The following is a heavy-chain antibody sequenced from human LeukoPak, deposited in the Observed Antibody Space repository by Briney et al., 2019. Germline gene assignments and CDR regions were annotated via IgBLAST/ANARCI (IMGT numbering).Heavy chain of an antibody. CDR3: AHTPRWLQLLDY. CDR2: IYRDDDK. D-gene: IGHD5-24*01. V-gene: IGHV2-5*02. J-gene: IGHJ4*02. Sequence: KSSGPTLVKPTQTLTLTCTFSGFSLSTSGVGVGWIRQPPGKALEWLALIYRDDDKRYSPSLKSRLTITKDTSKNQVVLTMTNMDPVGTATYYCAHTPRWLQLLDYWGQGTLVTVSS. CDR1: GFSLSTSGVG.